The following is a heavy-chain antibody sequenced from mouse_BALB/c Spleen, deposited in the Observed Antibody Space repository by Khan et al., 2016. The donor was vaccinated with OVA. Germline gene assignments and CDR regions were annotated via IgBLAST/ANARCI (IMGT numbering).Heavy chain of an antibody. J-gene: IGHJ4*01. D-gene: IGHD2-10*01. Sequence: QVQLKQSGPGLVAPSQSLSITCTISGFSLTNYGIHWVRQPPGKGLEWLVVIWSDGSTTYNSALKSRLSISKDNSTSHVFLKMNSLLTADIAMYDSARQPYYHYYIMDYWGQGTSVTVSS. CDR3: ARQPYYHYYIMDY. V-gene: IGHV2-6-1*01. CDR1: GFSLTNYG. CDR2: IWSDGST.